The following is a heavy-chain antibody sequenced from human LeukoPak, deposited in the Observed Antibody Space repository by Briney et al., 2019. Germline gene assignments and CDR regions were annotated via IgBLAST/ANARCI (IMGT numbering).Heavy chain of an antibody. V-gene: IGHV4-59*01. D-gene: IGHD4-17*01. Sequence: SETLSLTCTVSGGSISSYYWSWIRQPPGKGLEWIGYIYYSGSTNYNPSLKSRVTISVDTSKNQFSLKLSSVTAADTAVYYCARGGHGDAHYFDYWGQGTLVTVSS. CDR3: ARGGHGDAHYFDY. J-gene: IGHJ4*02. CDR2: IYYSGST. CDR1: GGSISSYY.